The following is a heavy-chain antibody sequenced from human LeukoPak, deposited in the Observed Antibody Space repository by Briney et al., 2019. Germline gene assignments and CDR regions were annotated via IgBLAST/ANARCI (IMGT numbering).Heavy chain of an antibody. CDR2: IYYSGST. CDR1: GGSFSGYY. Sequence: SGTLSLTCAVYGGSFSGYYWSWIRQPPGKGLEWIGYIYYSGSTNYNPSLKSRVTISLDTHKNQFSLKLSSVTAADTAVYYCVRDLNGDYYFDYWGQGTLVTVSS. V-gene: IGHV4-59*01. D-gene: IGHD3-10*01. CDR3: VRDLNGDYYFDY. J-gene: IGHJ4*02.